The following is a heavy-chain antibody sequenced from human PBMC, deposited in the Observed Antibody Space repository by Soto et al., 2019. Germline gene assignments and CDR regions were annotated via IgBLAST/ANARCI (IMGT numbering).Heavy chain of an antibody. CDR1: GGSISNYY. V-gene: IGHV4-59*01. CDR2: MYYNGNI. CDR3: GSGENWFDP. D-gene: IGHD7-27*01. Sequence: SETLSLTCHVSGGSISNYYWTWVRQSPEKGLEWIGYMYYNGNINYNPSLKSRVTISIDTSKNQFSLTLTSVTAADTAVYYCGSGENWFDPWGQGVLVTVSS. J-gene: IGHJ5*02.